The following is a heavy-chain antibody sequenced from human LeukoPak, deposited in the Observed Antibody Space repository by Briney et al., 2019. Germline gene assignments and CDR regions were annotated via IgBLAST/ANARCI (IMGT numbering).Heavy chain of an antibody. D-gene: IGHD2-15*01. V-gene: IGHV1-18*01. J-gene: IGHJ6*03. CDR2: ISAYNGNT. CDR3: ARMQGSCYLCGYYYYYYYMDV. CDR1: GYTFTSYG. Sequence: ASVKVSCKASGYTFTSYGISWVRQAPGQGLEWMGWISAYNGNTNYAQKLQGRVTMTTDTSTSTAYMELRSLRSDDTAVYYCARMQGSCYLCGYYYYYYYMDVWGKGTTVTVSS.